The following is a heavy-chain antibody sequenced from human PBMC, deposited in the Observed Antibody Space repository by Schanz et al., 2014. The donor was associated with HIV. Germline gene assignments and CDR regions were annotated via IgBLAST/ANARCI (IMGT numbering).Heavy chain of an antibody. Sequence: QVQLVESGGGVVQPGRSLRLSCAASGFTFSTHAMHWVRQAPGKGLQWMAGTWFDKLKNYHAASADSVKGRFTISRDNAKNTLYLQMNSLRDEDTAVYYCARRSSDGGYYDNWGQGTLVTVSS. CDR3: ARRSSDGGYYDN. CDR2: TWFDKLKN. CDR1: GFTFSTHA. J-gene: IGHJ4*02. D-gene: IGHD2-15*01. V-gene: IGHV3-33*01.